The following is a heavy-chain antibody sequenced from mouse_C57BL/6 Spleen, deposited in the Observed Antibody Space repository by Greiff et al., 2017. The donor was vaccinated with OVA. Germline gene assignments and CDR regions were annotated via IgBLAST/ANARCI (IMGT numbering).Heavy chain of an antibody. CDR1: GYAFSSYW. Sequence: QVQLQQSGAELVKPGASVKISCKASGYAFSSYWMNWVKQRPGKGLEWIGQIYPGDGDTNYNGKFKGKATLTADKSSSTAYMQLSSLTSEDSAVYFCARGMEYYAMDYWGQGTSVTVSS. CDR3: ARGMEYYAMDY. V-gene: IGHV1-80*01. J-gene: IGHJ4*01. D-gene: IGHD2-3*01. CDR2: IYPGDGDT.